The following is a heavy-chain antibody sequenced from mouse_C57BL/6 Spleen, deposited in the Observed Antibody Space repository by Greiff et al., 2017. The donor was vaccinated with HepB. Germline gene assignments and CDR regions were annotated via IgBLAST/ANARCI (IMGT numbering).Heavy chain of an antibody. V-gene: IGHV7-3*01. CDR2: IRNKANGYTT. D-gene: IGHD1-1*01. Sequence: EVQGVESGGGLVQPGGSLSLSCAASGFTFTDYYMSWVRQPPGKALEWLGFIRNKANGYTTEYSASVKGRFTISRDNSQSILYLQMNALRAEDSATYYCARIYYYGSSYDYYAMDYWGQGTSVTVSS. CDR1: GFTFTDYY. CDR3: ARIYYYGSSYDYYAMDY. J-gene: IGHJ4*01.